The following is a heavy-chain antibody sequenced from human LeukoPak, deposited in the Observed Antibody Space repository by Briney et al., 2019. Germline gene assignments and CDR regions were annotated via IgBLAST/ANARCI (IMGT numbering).Heavy chain of an antibody. V-gene: IGHV4-59*01. CDR3: ARAYYCGGDCYHFDY. D-gene: IGHD2-21*02. J-gene: IGHJ4*02. CDR1: GGSISSYY. CDR2: IYYSGGT. Sequence: SETLSLTCTVSGGSISSYYWSWIRQPPGKGLEWIGYIYYSGGTNYNPSLKSRVTISVDTSKNQFSLKLSSVTAADTAVYYCARAYYCGGDCYHFDYWGQGTLVTVSS.